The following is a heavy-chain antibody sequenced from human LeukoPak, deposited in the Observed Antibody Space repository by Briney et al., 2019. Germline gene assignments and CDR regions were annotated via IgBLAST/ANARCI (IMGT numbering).Heavy chain of an antibody. Sequence: PSETLSLTCTVSGGSISSSSYYWGWICQPPGKGLEWIGSIYYSGSTYYNPSLKSRVTISVDTSKNQFSLKLSSVTAADTAVYYCARQGLLWFGELSSRDYWGQGTLVTVSS. CDR3: ARQGLLWFGELSSRDY. CDR1: GGSISSSSYY. D-gene: IGHD3-10*01. J-gene: IGHJ4*02. CDR2: IYYSGST. V-gene: IGHV4-39*01.